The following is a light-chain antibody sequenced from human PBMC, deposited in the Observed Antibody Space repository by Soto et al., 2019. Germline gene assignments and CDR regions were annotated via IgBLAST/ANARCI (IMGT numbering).Light chain of an antibody. V-gene: IGKV3-20*01. CDR1: QSVGSY. CDR2: GAS. CDR3: QQYGYSPIT. J-gene: IGKJ5*01. Sequence: EIGLTQSPGTLSVSPGERATRSCMASQSVGSYLAWYQQKPGQAPRLLIYGASSRATGIADRFSGSGSGTDFTLTISRLEPEDFALYYCQQYGYSPITCGQGTRLEIK.